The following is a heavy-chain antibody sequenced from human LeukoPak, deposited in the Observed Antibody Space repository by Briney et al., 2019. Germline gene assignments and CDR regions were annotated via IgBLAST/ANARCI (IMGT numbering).Heavy chain of an antibody. V-gene: IGHV3-23*01. J-gene: IGHJ5*02. Sequence: RPGGSLRLSCAASGFTFSSYAMSWVRQAPGKGLEWVSAISGSGGSTYHADSVRGRFTISRDNSKNTLYLQVNSLRAEDTAVYYCAIPPYPRPMIVVPWGQGTLVTVSS. CDR3: AIPPYPRPMIVVP. D-gene: IGHD3-22*01. CDR1: GFTFSSYA. CDR2: ISGSGGST.